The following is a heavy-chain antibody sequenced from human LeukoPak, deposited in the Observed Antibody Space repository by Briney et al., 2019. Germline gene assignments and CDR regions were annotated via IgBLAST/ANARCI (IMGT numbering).Heavy chain of an antibody. CDR1: GFTFSSYA. D-gene: IGHD3-10*01. V-gene: IGHV3-23*01. CDR3: ANSFYYGSGSYGEIDY. J-gene: IGHJ4*02. Sequence: PGGSLRLSCAASGFTFSSYAMSWVGQAPGKGLEWVSAISGSGGSTYYADSVKGRLTISRDNSKNTLYLQMNSLRAEDTAVYYCANSFYYGSGSYGEIDYWGQGTLVTVSS. CDR2: ISGSGGST.